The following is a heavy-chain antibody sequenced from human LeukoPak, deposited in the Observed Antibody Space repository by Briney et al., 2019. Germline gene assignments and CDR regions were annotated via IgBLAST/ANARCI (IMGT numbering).Heavy chain of an antibody. Sequence: PGGSLRLSCAASGFPFNNAWMSWVRQAPGKGQEWVGRVKRTNDGGTTDYGPPVKGRFTISRDDSKNTSYLQMNSLQSEDTGVYYCTAGTGTSDFDYWGQGILVTVSS. CDR1: GFPFNNAW. D-gene: IGHD1-7*01. CDR2: VKRTNDGGTT. V-gene: IGHV3-15*01. CDR3: TAGTGTSDFDY. J-gene: IGHJ4*01.